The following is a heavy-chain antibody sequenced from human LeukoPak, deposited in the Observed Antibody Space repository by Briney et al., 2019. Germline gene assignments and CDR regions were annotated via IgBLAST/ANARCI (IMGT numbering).Heavy chain of an antibody. Sequence: PGGSLRLSCAASGFTVSSNYMSWVRQAPGKGLEWVTVIYSGGSTYYPDSVKGRFTISRHNSKNTLYLQMSSLRAEDTAVYYCARASSSWSDYYYYGMDVWGQGTTVTVSS. J-gene: IGHJ6*02. V-gene: IGHV3-53*04. CDR1: GFTVSSNY. CDR2: IYSGGST. CDR3: ARASSSWSDYYYYGMDV. D-gene: IGHD6-13*01.